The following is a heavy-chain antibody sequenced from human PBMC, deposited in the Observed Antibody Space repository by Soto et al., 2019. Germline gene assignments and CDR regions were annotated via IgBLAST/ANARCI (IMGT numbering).Heavy chain of an antibody. CDR3: ARRRAVLLRAVTDYGMDV. Sequence: GESLKISCKGSVYSFSTYWIGWVRQMPEKGLEWMGIIYPDDSDTRYSPSFQGQVTISVDKSINTAYLQWSSLKASDTAMYYCARRRAVLLRAVTDYGMDVWGQGTTVTVSS. V-gene: IGHV5-51*01. D-gene: IGHD4-17*01. CDR2: IYPDDSDT. J-gene: IGHJ6*02. CDR1: VYSFSTYW.